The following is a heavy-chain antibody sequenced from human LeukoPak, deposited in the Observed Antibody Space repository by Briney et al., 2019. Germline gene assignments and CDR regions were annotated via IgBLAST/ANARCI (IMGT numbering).Heavy chain of an antibody. CDR1: GFTFSSYG. CDR2: IWYDGSNK. CDR3: ARDQYDTWSRRGNFDS. D-gene: IGHD3-3*01. V-gene: IGHV3-33*01. Sequence: GGSLRLSCAASGFTFSSYGMHWVRQAPGKGLEWVAVIWYDGSNKYYADSVKGRFTISRDNSKNTLYLQMNSLRAEDTAVFYCARDQYDTWSRRGNFDSWGQGTLVIVSS. J-gene: IGHJ4*02.